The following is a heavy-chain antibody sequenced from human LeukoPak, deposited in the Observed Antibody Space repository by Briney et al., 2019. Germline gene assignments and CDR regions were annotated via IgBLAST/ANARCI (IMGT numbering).Heavy chain of an antibody. J-gene: IGHJ4*02. CDR2: IYPGGPGGIT. D-gene: IGHD1-26*01. V-gene: IGHV3-53*01. CDR1: GIDVSSNY. Sequence: GGSLRLSCVVSGIDVSSNYMNWVRQAPGKGLEWVSVIYPGGPGGITYYADSVKGRFTISRDNSKNTVFLQMNSLRAEDTAVYYCARDFGGTPIGYWGQGTLVTVSS. CDR3: ARDFGGTPIGY.